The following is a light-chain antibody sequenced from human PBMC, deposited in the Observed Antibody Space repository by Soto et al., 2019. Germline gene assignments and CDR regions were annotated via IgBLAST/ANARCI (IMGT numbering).Light chain of an antibody. CDR1: QTISSW. CDR2: KAS. CDR3: QQYKSDSRT. J-gene: IGKJ1*01. Sequence: QMTPSHSTLSGSVGDRVTITCRASQTISSWLAWYQQKPGKAPKLLIYKASTLKSGVPSRFSGSGSGTEFSLTISGLQPDDFATYYCQQYKSDSRTFGQGTKVDIK. V-gene: IGKV1-5*03.